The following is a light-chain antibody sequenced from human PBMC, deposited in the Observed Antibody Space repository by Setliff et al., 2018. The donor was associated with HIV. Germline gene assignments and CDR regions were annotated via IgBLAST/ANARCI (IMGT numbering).Light chain of an antibody. V-gene: IGLV1-51*02. J-gene: IGLJ3*02. CDR2: ENN. CDR1: SSNIGNNY. CDR3: GTWDSSLSAPV. Sequence: SALTQPPSVSAAPGQKVTISCSGSSSNIGNNYVSWYQQFPGTAPKLFVYENNKRPSGIPDRVSGSKSGTSATLGITGLQTGDEADYYCGTWDSSLSAPVFGGGTKVTVL.